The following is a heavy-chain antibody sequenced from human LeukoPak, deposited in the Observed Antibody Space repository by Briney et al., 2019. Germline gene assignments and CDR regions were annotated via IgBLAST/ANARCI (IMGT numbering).Heavy chain of an antibody. CDR1: GYTFTDYY. Sequence: ASVKVSCKASGYTFTDYYMHWVRQAPGQGLEWMGWINPNSGGTNYAQKFQGRVTMTRDTSISTAYMELSGLRSDDTAVYYCARESRGILNYFDYWGQGTLVTVSS. D-gene: IGHD3-22*01. V-gene: IGHV1-2*02. CDR2: INPNSGGT. J-gene: IGHJ4*02. CDR3: ARESRGILNYFDY.